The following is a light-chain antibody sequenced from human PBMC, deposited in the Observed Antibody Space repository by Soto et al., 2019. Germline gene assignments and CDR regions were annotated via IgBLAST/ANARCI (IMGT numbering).Light chain of an antibody. CDR2: KTS. Sequence: DIQMTQSPSSLSASVGDRVTITCRTSQSIYNYLNWYQQKPGKAPMLLVYKTSTLQSGVPSRFSGSGGGTDFTLSISSVQPEDFATYFCQQSYMDPITFGQGTKVDI. CDR1: QSIYNY. V-gene: IGKV1-39*01. J-gene: IGKJ1*01. CDR3: QQSYMDPIT.